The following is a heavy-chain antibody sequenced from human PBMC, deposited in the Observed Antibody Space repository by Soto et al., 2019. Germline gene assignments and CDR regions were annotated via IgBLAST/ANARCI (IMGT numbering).Heavy chain of an antibody. CDR3: ARPGYCSSTSCSPRDAFDI. V-gene: IGHV5-51*03. J-gene: IGHJ3*02. CDR2: IYPGDSDT. Sequence: EVQLVQSGAEVKKPGESLKISCKGSGYSFTSYWIGWVRQMPGKGLEWMGIIYPGDSDTRYSPSFQGQVTISADKSISTAYLQWSSLKASDTAMYYCARPGYCSSTSCSPRDAFDIWGQGTMVTVSS. D-gene: IGHD2-2*01. CDR1: GYSFTSYW.